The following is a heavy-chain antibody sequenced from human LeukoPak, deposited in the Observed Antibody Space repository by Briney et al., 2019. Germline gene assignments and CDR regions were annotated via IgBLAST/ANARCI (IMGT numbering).Heavy chain of an antibody. J-gene: IGHJ4*02. D-gene: IGHD3-22*01. CDR2: VYYSGTT. CDR3: ARDYDSSGYYWS. Sequence: SETLSLTCTVSGGSISTYYRTWIRQPPGKGLEWIGYVYYSGTTNYNPSLESRVTISIDTSKNQFFLKLNSVTAADTAVYYCARDYDSSGYYWSWGQGTLVTVSS. V-gene: IGHV4-59*01. CDR1: GGSISTYY.